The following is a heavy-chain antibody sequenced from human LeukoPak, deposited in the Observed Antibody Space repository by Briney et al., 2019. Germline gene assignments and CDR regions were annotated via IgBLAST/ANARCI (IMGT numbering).Heavy chain of an antibody. D-gene: IGHD3-9*01. CDR1: GASISSSNYY. CDR2: IYYSGST. J-gene: IGHJ4*02. CDR3: ARDRDWAFDY. V-gene: IGHV4-39*02. Sequence: SETLSLTCTVSGASISSSNYYWGWIRQPPGKGPEWIGTIYYSGSTYYNPSLKSRVTISVDTSKNQFSLKLSSVTAADTAMYYCARDRDWAFDYWGPGTLVTVSS.